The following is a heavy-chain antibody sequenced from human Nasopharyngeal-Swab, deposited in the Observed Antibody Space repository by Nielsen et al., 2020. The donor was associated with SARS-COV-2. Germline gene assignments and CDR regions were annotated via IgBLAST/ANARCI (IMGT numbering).Heavy chain of an antibody. V-gene: IGHV3-9*01. CDR3: AGVFDY. Sequence: SLKISCAASGFTFDDYAMHWVRQAPGKGLEWVSGISWNSGSIGYADSVKGRFTISRDNAKNSLYLQMNSLRAEDTAVYYCAGVFDYWGQGTLVTVSS. D-gene: IGHD3-16*01. J-gene: IGHJ4*02. CDR2: ISWNSGSI. CDR1: GFTFDDYA.